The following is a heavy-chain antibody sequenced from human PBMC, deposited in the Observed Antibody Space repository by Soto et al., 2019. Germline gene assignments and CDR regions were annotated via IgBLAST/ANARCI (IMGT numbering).Heavy chain of an antibody. Sequence: GGSLRLSCTASGFTFGDYAMSWSRQAPGKGLEWVGFIISKAYVGTTEYAASVKGRFTISRDDSKSISYLQLNSLKTEDTAVYYCTRDQEGGLRYFDWSRSYYYMDVWGKGTTVTVSS. D-gene: IGHD3-9*01. V-gene: IGHV3-49*03. CDR1: GFTFGDYA. CDR3: TRDQEGGLRYFDWSRSYYYMDV. CDR2: IISKAYVGTT. J-gene: IGHJ6*03.